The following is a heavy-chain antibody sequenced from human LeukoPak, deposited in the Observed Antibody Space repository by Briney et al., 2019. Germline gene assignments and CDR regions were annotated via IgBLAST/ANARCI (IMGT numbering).Heavy chain of an antibody. V-gene: IGHV1-69*13. Sequence: VASVKVSCKASGGTFSSYAISWVRQAPGQGLEWMGGIIPIFGTANYAQKFQGRVTITADESTSTAYMELSSLRSEDTAVYYCARVCRITMIVVPPAGAFDIWGQGTMVTVSS. CDR2: IIPIFGTA. CDR1: GGTFSSYA. J-gene: IGHJ3*02. CDR3: ARVCRITMIVVPPAGAFDI. D-gene: IGHD3-22*01.